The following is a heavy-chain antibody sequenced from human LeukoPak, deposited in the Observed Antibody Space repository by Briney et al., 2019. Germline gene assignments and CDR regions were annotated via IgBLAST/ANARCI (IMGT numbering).Heavy chain of an antibody. CDR1: GGSISTSNYY. D-gene: IGHD3-9*01. J-gene: IGHJ6*03. CDR2: IFYSGST. V-gene: IGHV4-39*07. Sequence: SETLSLTCTVSGGSISTSNYYWGWIRQPPGKGLEWIGNIFYSGSTYYSPSLRSRVTISLDTSRNQFSLKLNSVTAADTAVYYCAKYILTGYFYYMDVWGKGTTVTISS. CDR3: AKYILTGYFYYMDV.